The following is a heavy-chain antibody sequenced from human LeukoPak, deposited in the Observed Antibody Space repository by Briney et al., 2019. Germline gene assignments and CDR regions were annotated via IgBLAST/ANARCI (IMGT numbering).Heavy chain of an antibody. D-gene: IGHD6-6*01. CDR2: INPNSGNT. CDR1: GYTFTSYD. Sequence: GASVKVSCKASGYTFTSYDINWVRQATGQGLEWMGWINPNSGNTGYAQKLQGRVTMTRNTSISTAYMELSSLRSEDTAVYYCARPIMDSSSSHYYYYYGMDVWGQGTTVTVSS. CDR3: ARPIMDSSSSHYYYYYGMDV. J-gene: IGHJ6*02. V-gene: IGHV1-8*01.